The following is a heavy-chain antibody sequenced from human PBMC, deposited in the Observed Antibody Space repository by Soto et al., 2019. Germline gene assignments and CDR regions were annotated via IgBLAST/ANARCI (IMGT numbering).Heavy chain of an antibody. CDR3: ARGGLGYYDSSGYSDY. CDR1: GFTFSSYW. V-gene: IGHV3-7*03. CDR2: IKQDGSEK. J-gene: IGHJ4*02. D-gene: IGHD3-22*01. Sequence: GGSLRLSCAASGFTFSSYWMSWVRQAPGKGLEWVANIKQDGSEKYYVDSVKGRFTISRDNAKNSLYLQMNSLRAEDTAVYCCARGGLGYYDSSGYSDYWGQGTLVTVSS.